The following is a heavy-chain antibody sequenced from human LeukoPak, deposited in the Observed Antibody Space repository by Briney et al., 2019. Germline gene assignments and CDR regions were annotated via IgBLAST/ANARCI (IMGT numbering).Heavy chain of an antibody. CDR2: ISGRGGST. V-gene: IGHV3-23*01. J-gene: IGHJ5*02. Sequence: PGGSLRLSCAASGFTFSSYGMSWVRQAPGKGLEWVSAISGRGGSTYYADSVKGRFTISRDNSKNTLYLQMNSLRAEDTAVYYCAKDLWYYYGSGSYSRFDPWGQGTLVTVSS. CDR3: AKDLWYYYGSGSYSRFDP. D-gene: IGHD3-10*01. CDR1: GFTFSSYG.